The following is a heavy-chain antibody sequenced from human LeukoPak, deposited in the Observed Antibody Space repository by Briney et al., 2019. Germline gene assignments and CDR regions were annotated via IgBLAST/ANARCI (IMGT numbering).Heavy chain of an antibody. V-gene: IGHV4-39*01. J-gene: IGHJ3*02. CDR1: GGSISSSSYY. CDR2: IYYSGST. CDR3: ARSDRFDI. Sequence: SETLSLTCTVSGGSISSSSYYWGWIRQPPGKGLEWIGGIYYSGSTYYNPSLKSRVTISVDTSKNQFSLKLSSVTAADTAVYYCARSDRFDIWGQGTMVTVSS.